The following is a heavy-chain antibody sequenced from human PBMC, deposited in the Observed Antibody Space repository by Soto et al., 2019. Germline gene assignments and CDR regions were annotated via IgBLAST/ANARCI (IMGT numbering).Heavy chain of an antibody. CDR3: ARDLYVQLWLSPAYGMDV. CDR1: GFTFSIYG. V-gene: IGHV3-33*01. CDR2: IWYDGSNK. J-gene: IGHJ6*02. D-gene: IGHD5-18*01. Sequence: GGSLRLSCAASGFTFSIYGMHWVRQAPGKGLEWVAVIWYDGSNKYYADSVKGRFTISRDNSKNTLYLQMNSLRAEDTAVYYCARDLYVQLWLSPAYGMDVWGQGTTVTVS.